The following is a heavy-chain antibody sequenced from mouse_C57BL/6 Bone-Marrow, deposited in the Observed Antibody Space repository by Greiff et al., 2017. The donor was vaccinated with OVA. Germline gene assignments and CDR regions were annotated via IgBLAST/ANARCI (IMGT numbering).Heavy chain of an antibody. Sequence: VKLMESGAELVRPGTSVKVSCKASGYAFTNYLIEWVKQRPGQGLEWIGVINPGSGGTNYNEKFKGKATLTADKSSSTAYMQLSSLTSEDSAVYFCARHRGGYYFDYWGQGTTLTVSS. J-gene: IGHJ2*01. CDR1: GYAFTNYL. V-gene: IGHV1-54*01. CDR3: ARHRGGYYFDY. CDR2: INPGSGGT.